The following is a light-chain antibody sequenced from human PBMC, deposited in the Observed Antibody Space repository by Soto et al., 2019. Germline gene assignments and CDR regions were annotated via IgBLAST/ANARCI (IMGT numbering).Light chain of an antibody. CDR3: SSYTTSSTLGYA. CDR1: SSDVGNYNY. V-gene: IGLV2-14*01. J-gene: IGLJ1*01. Sequence: QSVLTQPASVSGSPGQSITISCTGTSSDVGNYNYVSWYQQHPGKAPKLMIYEVSDRPSGVSNRFSGSKSGNTASLTISGLQAEDEADYYCSSYTTSSTLGYALGTGTKLTVL. CDR2: EVS.